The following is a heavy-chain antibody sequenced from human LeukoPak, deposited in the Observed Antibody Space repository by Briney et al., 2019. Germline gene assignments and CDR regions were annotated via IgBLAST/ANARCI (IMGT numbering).Heavy chain of an antibody. D-gene: IGHD1-26*01. V-gene: IGHV4-38-2*01. Sequence: SETLSLXCAVSGYSISSGYYWGWIRQPPGKGLEWIGSIYHSGSTYYNPSLKSRVTISVDTSKNQFSLKLSSVTAADTAVYYCAGRELLTWYFDLWGRGTLVTVSS. CDR3: AGRELLTWYFDL. J-gene: IGHJ2*01. CDR2: IYHSGST. CDR1: GYSISSGYY.